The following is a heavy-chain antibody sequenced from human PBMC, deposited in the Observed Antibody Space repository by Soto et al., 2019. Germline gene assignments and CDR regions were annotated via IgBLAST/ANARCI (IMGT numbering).Heavy chain of an antibody. CDR1: GGSISSSSYY. CDR2: IFYSGST. D-gene: IGHD2-15*01. CDR3: ARHLTYCSAGSCYSDFPYYGMDV. Sequence: QLQLQDSGPGLVKPSETLSLTCTVSGGSISSSSYYWGWIRQPPGKGLEWIGSIFYSGSTYYNPSPKSRVNISVDTSKNQFTLKLSSVTAADTAVYYCARHLTYCSAGSCYSDFPYYGMDVWGQGTTVTVSS. J-gene: IGHJ6*02. V-gene: IGHV4-39*01.